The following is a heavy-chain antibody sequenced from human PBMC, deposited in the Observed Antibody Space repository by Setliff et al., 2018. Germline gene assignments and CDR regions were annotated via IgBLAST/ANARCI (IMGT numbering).Heavy chain of an antibody. CDR3: ARRPGYSSGPFDY. D-gene: IGHD6-19*01. CDR2: IYPGDSDT. CDR1: GYSFTSYW. V-gene: IGHV5-51*01. Sequence: PGESLTISCKGSGYSFTSYWIGWVRPMPGKGLEWMGIIYPGDSDTRYSPSFQGQVTISADKSISTTYLQWSSLKASDTAMYYCARRPGYSSGPFDYWGQGTLVTVSS. J-gene: IGHJ4*02.